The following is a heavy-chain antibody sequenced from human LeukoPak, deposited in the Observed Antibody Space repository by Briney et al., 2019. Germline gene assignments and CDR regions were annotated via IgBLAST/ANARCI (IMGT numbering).Heavy chain of an antibody. D-gene: IGHD2-15*01. CDR2: IIPIFGTA. Sequence: SVKVSCKASGGTFSSYAISWVRQAPGQGLEWMGRIIPIFGTANYAQKFQGRVTITADKSTSTAYMELSSLRSEDTAVYYCASLYCSGGSCYRPPDYWGQGTLVTVSS. J-gene: IGHJ4*02. CDR1: GGTFSSYA. V-gene: IGHV1-69*06. CDR3: ASLYCSGGSCYRPPDY.